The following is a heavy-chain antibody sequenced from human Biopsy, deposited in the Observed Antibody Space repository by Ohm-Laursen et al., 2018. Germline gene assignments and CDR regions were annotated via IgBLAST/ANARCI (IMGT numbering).Heavy chain of an antibody. CDR3: ARDRGYYSDRTVPGYFDL. D-gene: IGHD3-22*01. CDR1: GDSISSYY. CDR2: VHYTGIT. V-gene: IGHV4-59*01. Sequence: PSETLSLTCIVSGDSISSYYWGWIRQPPGKGLEWIGYVHYTGITDYNRSLQSRVTISVDTSKNHFSLRLRSVTPADTAIYYCARDRGYYSDRTVPGYFDLWGRGTLVTVSS. J-gene: IGHJ2*01.